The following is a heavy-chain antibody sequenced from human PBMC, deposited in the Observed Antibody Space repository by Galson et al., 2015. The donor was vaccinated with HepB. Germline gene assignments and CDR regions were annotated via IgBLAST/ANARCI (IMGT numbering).Heavy chain of an antibody. V-gene: IGHV3-30*18. CDR1: RFSFSSYG. J-gene: IGHJ4*02. CDR3: AKDRQMWFGKLEGGYFDY. D-gene: IGHD3-10*01. Sequence: SLRLSCAASRFSFSSYGMHWVRQAPGKGLEWVAAISYDGGNEYYADSVKGRFTISRDNSKNTLYLQLNSLRPEDTAVYYCAKDRQMWFGKLEGGYFDYWGQGTLVTVSS. CDR2: ISYDGGNE.